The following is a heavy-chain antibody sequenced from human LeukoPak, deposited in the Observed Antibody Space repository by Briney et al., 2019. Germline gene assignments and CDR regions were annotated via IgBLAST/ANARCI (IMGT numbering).Heavy chain of an antibody. J-gene: IGHJ6*03. CDR3: ARVIPRYYYMDV. D-gene: IGHD2/OR15-2a*01. Sequence: SETLSLTCTVSGGSISSSTFYWGWIRQPPGKGLEWIGYIYYSGSTNYKPSLKSRVTISVDTSKNQFSLKLSSVTAADTAVYYCARVIPRYYYMDVWGKGTTVTISS. V-gene: IGHV4-61*05. CDR1: GGSISSSTFY. CDR2: IYYSGST.